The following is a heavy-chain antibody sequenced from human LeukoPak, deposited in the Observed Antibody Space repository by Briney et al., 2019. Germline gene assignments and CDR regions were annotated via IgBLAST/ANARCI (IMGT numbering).Heavy chain of an antibody. J-gene: IGHJ4*02. V-gene: IGHV3-11*01. CDR1: GFTFSDYY. D-gene: IGHD6-13*01. Sequence: GGSLRLSCAASGFTFSDYYMSWLRQAPGKGLEWVAYIISIGSTRSHADSVKGRFTISRDNAKTSLYLQMNSLQVEDTAVYYCARIAKGPRAAARTFDYWGQGTLVTVSS. CDR2: IISIGSTR. CDR3: ARIAKGPRAAARTFDY.